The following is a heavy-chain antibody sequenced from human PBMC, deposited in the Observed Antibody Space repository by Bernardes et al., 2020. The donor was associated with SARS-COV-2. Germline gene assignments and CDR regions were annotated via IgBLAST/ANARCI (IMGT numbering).Heavy chain of an antibody. J-gene: IGHJ3*02. V-gene: IGHV3-74*01. CDR3: VRARAFDI. CDR2: INSDGSSA. CDR1: EFTFSRYW. Sequence: GGCLSLTNASSEFTFSRYWMYWVGQAPGKGLVWVARINSDGSSASYADSVKGRFTISRDKAKNTLYLQMKSLRVEETAVYYCVRARAFDIWGQGTMVTVSS.